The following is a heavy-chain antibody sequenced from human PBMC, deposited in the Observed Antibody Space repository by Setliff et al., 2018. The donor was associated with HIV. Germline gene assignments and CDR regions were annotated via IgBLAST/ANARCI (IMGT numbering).Heavy chain of an antibody. CDR2: INWNGGST. Sequence: RSGGSLRLSCAASGFTFDNYGMTWVRQAPGKGLEWVSGINWNGGSTGYADSVKGRFTISRDNAKNSLHLQMNSLRAEDTALYYCVKDGHDQDHYYHMDVWGKGTTVTVSS. D-gene: IGHD1-1*01. CDR1: GFTFDNYG. V-gene: IGHV3-20*04. CDR3: VKDGHDQDHYYHMDV. J-gene: IGHJ6*03.